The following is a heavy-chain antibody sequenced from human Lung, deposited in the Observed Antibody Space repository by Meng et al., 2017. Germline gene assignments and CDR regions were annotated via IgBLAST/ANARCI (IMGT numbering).Heavy chain of an antibody. CDR3: ARGPTTMAHDFDY. Sequence: WGGGLLYLSAALFSTSVSAGGSFSAYYWSWIRQPPGKGLEWIGEINHSGSTNYNPSLASRATISVDTSQNNLSLKLSSVTAADSAVYYCARGPTTMAHDFDYWGQGTLVTVSS. CDR1: GGSFSAYY. V-gene: IGHV4-34*01. CDR2: INHSGST. D-gene: IGHD4-11*01. J-gene: IGHJ4*02.